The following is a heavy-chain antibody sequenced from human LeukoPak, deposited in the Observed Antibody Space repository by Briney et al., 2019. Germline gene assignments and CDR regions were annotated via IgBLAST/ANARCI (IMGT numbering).Heavy chain of an antibody. CDR3: ARGHYDSGGYSEPFDP. CDR2: IYYSGST. Sequence: SETLSLTCTVSGGSISPYYWSWIRQPPGKRLEFVGCIYYSGSTNYNPSLESRVTISVDTSKNQFSLNVISVTAADTAVYYCARGHYDSGGYSEPFDPWGQGILVTVSS. D-gene: IGHD3-22*01. J-gene: IGHJ5*02. CDR1: GGSISPYY. V-gene: IGHV4-59*01.